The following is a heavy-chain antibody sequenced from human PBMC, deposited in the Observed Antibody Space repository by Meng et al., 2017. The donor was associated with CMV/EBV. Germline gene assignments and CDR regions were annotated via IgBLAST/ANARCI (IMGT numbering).Heavy chain of an antibody. D-gene: IGHD1-26*01. Sequence: FCAASGFPFRAHYMAWVRQAPGKGLEWVGRTRNKANSYTTEYAASVKGRFTVSRDELENSLYLQMNSLKTEDTAVYYCAREVGAFDYWGQGILVTVSS. CDR2: TRNKANSYTT. CDR3: AREVGAFDY. CDR1: GFPFRAHY. J-gene: IGHJ4*02. V-gene: IGHV3-72*01.